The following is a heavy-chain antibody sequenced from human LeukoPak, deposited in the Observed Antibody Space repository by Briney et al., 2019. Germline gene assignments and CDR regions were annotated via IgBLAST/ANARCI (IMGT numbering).Heavy chain of an antibody. CDR2: ITGSGGNT. D-gene: IGHD4-23*01. CDR1: GFTFSNYA. V-gene: IGHV3-23*01. Sequence: GGSLRLSCVASGFTFSNYAMTWVRLAPGKGLEWVSTITGSGGNTYYAESVKGRFTISRDSSKNTVFLLMNSLEADDTAVYYCAKSRGGSAYDGRGVWGQGTMVTVSS. CDR3: AKSRGGSAYDGRGV. J-gene: IGHJ3*01.